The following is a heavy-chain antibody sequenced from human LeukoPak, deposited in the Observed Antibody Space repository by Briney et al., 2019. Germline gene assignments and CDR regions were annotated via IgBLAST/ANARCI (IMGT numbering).Heavy chain of an antibody. Sequence: ASVKVSCKASGYTFTSYHMHWVRQAPGQGLEWMGIINPSGGTTNYAQKFQGRVTITADKSTSTAYMELSSLRSEDTAVYYCARDGMSYDFWSGYYNSYFDYWGQGTLVTVSS. J-gene: IGHJ4*02. V-gene: IGHV1-46*01. CDR1: GYTFTSYH. CDR2: INPSGGTT. D-gene: IGHD3-3*01. CDR3: ARDGMSYDFWSGYYNSYFDY.